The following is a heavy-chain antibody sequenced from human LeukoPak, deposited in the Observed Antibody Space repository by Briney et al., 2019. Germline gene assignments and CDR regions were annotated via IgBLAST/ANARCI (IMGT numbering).Heavy chain of an antibody. V-gene: IGHV3-7*01. Sequence: GGSLRLSCAASGFTFSSYWMSWVRQAPGKGLEWVANIKQDGSEKYYVDSVKGRFTISRDNAKNSLYLQMNSLRAEDTAVYYCARSSGYGDQSYYFDYWGQGTLVTVSS. CDR2: IKQDGSEK. D-gene: IGHD4-17*01. J-gene: IGHJ4*02. CDR3: ARSSGYGDQSYYFDY. CDR1: GFTFSSYW.